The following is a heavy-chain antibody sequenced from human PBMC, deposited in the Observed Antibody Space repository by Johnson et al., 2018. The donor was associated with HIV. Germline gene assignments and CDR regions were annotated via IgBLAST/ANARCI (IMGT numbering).Heavy chain of an antibody. J-gene: IGHJ3*02. CDR3: ARGNLYYSTDAFDI. Sequence: VQLVESGGGLVQPGESLRLSCVVSGFTFGTYWMTWVRQAPGNGLEWVATITLDGSEKNYLDSVKGRFTISRDNAKNALFLHMNSLRVEDTAVYYCARGNLYYSTDAFDIWGQGTMVTVSS. V-gene: IGHV3-7*01. CDR2: ITLDGSEK. D-gene: IGHD3-10*01. CDR1: GFTFGTYW.